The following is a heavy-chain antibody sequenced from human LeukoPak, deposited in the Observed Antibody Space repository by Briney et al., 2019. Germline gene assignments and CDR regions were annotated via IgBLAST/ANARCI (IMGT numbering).Heavy chain of an antibody. V-gene: IGHV4-38-2*02. Sequence: TLSLTCTVSGYSISSGYYWCWIRQPPGKGLEWIGSIYYDGSTYYNPSLKSRLTISLDTSKNQFSLKLSSVTAADTAVYYCARDIYYDDVWGSYRWAYFDHWGQGTLVTVSS. CDR2: IYYDGST. J-gene: IGHJ4*02. D-gene: IGHD3-16*02. CDR3: ARDIYYDDVWGSYRWAYFDH. CDR1: GYSISSGYY.